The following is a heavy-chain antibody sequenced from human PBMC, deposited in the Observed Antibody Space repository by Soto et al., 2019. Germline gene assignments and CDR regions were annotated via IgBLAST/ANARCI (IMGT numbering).Heavy chain of an antibody. J-gene: IGHJ6*02. CDR3: ARRSSIAAAGFGMDV. Sequence: GESLKISCKGSGYSFTSYWISWVRQMPGKGLEWMGRIDPSDSYTNYSPSFRGHVTISADKSISTAYLQWSSLKASDTAMYYCARRSSIAAAGFGMDVWGQGTTVTVSS. CDR2: IDPSDSYT. V-gene: IGHV5-10-1*01. D-gene: IGHD6-13*01. CDR1: GYSFTSYW.